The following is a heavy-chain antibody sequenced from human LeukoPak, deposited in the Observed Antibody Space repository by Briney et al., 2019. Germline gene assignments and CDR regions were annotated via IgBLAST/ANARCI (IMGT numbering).Heavy chain of an antibody. V-gene: IGHV4-30-4*08. CDR1: CGSISSANHF. CDR3: AREVIIVGDSDAFDL. Sequence: PSETLSLTCTISCGSISSANHFWSWVRQSPGEGLEWLGYIFYDGRAHYNPSLRSRLSMSIDVSKNQFSLSLGSVTAADTAIYYCAREVIIVGDSDAFDLWGHGTMVTVSS. J-gene: IGHJ3*01. D-gene: IGHD1-26*01. CDR2: IFYDGRA.